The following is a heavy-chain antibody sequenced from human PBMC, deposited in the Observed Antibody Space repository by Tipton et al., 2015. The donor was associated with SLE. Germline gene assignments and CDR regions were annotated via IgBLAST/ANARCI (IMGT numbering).Heavy chain of an antibody. CDR2: VYHIDNT. CDR3: ARHDTNYGRNWFDP. V-gene: IGHV4-38-2*01. J-gene: IGHJ5*02. CDR1: GYPISRAFY. Sequence: TLSLTCDVTGYPISRAFYWGWIRHPPGKVLEWIASVYHIDNTYYNPTLKSRVTMSVDTSKNHFSLKLSSVTAADTAVYYCARHDTNYGRNWFDPWGQGTLVTVSS. D-gene: IGHD2-8*01.